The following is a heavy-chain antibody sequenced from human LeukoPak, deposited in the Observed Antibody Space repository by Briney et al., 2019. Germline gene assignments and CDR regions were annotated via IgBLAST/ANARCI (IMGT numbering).Heavy chain of an antibody. J-gene: IGHJ5*02. V-gene: IGHV4-30-2*03. Sequence: PSETLSLTCTVSGDSLSSGYYYWSWIRQPPGKGLEWIGYIYYNGDTYYNPSLKSRVTISVDTSKNQFSLKLSSVTAADTAVYYCARPIVVVPAATNWFDPWGQGTLVTVSS. CDR3: ARPIVVVPAATNWFDP. CDR1: GDSLSSGYYY. CDR2: IYYNGDT. D-gene: IGHD2-2*01.